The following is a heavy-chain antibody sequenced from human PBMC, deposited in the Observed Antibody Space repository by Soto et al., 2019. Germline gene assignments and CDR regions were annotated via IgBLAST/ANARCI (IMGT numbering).Heavy chain of an antibody. V-gene: IGHV4-39*01. Sequence: CTFADFTIINIIYSLGWIRPPPGKGLEWIGSIYYSGSTYYNPSLKSRVTISVDTSKNQFSLKLSSVTATDTAVYYCARLRYYFDYWGLGTLVIV. CDR2: IYYSGST. D-gene: IGHD3-10*01. CDR1: DFTIINIIYS. J-gene: IGHJ4*02. CDR3: ARLRYYFDY.